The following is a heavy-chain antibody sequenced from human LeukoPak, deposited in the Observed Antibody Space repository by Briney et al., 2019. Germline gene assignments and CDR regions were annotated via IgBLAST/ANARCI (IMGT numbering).Heavy chain of an antibody. CDR2: IRSSSSHT. V-gene: IGHV3-11*06. D-gene: IGHD6-13*01. CDR1: GFTFSDYY. J-gene: IGHJ4*02. Sequence: GGSLRLSCAASGFTFSDYYMSWIRQAPGKGLEWVSYIRSSSSHTTYADSVKGRFTISRDNAKNSLSLQVNSLRADDTAVYYCARVGSIAAAGTPDYWGQGTLVTVSS. CDR3: ARVGSIAAAGTPDY.